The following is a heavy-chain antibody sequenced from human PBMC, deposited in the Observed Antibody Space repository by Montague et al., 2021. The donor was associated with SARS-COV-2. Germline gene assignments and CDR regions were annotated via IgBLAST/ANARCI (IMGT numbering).Heavy chain of an antibody. CDR1: GGSITNSHYY. CDR3: ARLSWIPPAEPLTFDY. V-gene: IGHV4-39*01. CDR2: IFYKGCT. J-gene: IGHJ4*02. D-gene: IGHD5-18*01. Sequence: SETLSLTCSVSGGSITNSHYYWVWIRQPPGKGLEWIGRIFYKGCTYYNPYFKSRLTLSVDTSKNQFSLRLRSVTAADTAVYFCARLSWIPPAEPLTFDYWGQGALVTISS.